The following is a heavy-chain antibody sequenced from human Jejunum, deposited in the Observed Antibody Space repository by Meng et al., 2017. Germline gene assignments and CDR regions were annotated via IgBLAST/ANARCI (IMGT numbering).Heavy chain of an antibody. Sequence: GGPLRFSCAAPGISISDNYMSWVRQAPGKGLEYVSVIYSGGSTYYADSVKVRFTISRDNAKSTLFLQMNSLRAEDTAVYYCARDAYYDSSVGNFQHWGQGTLVTVSS. CDR3: ARDAYYDSSVGNFQH. D-gene: IGHD3-22*01. J-gene: IGHJ1*01. CDR2: IYSGGST. CDR1: GISISDNY. V-gene: IGHV3-66*02.